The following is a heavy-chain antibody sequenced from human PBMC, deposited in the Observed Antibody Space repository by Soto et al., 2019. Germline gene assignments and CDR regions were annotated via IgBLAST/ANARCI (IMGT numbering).Heavy chain of an antibody. D-gene: IGHD6-13*01. CDR1: GFTFSGSA. Sequence: EVQLVESGGGLVQPGGSLKVSCAAYGFTFSGSAMHWVRQASGKGLEWVGRIRSKTNNYATAYAASVRGRFTISRDDSKNTVSLQMNSLKIEDTAVYYCARPRSTWYYDYWGQGTLVTVSS. V-gene: IGHV3-73*02. J-gene: IGHJ4*02. CDR2: IRSKTNNYAT. CDR3: ARPRSTWYYDY.